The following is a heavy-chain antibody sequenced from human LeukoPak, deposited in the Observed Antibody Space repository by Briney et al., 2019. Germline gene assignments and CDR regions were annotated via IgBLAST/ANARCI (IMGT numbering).Heavy chain of an antibody. CDR3: AREPRYSSGWYGGFWFDP. J-gene: IGHJ5*02. D-gene: IGHD6-19*01. CDR1: GGSFSGYY. Sequence: PSETLSLTCAVYGGSFSGYYWSWIRQPPGKGLEWIGEINHSGGTNYNPSLKSRVTISVDTSKNQFSLKLSSVTAADTAVYYCAREPRYSSGWYGGFWFDPWGQGTLVTVSS. CDR2: INHSGGT. V-gene: IGHV4-34*01.